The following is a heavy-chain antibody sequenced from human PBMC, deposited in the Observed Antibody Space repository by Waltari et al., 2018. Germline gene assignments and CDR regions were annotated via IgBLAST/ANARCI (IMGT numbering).Heavy chain of an antibody. Sequence: QVQLQQWGAGLLKPSETLSLPCAVYGGSFSGYYWSWIRQPPGKGLEWIGEINHSGSTNYNPSLKSRVTISVDTSKNQFSLKLSSVTAADTAVYYCARARSIAARQGFDYWGQGTLVTVSS. CDR2: INHSGST. CDR1: GGSFSGYY. V-gene: IGHV4-34*01. J-gene: IGHJ4*02. D-gene: IGHD6-6*01. CDR3: ARARSIAARQGFDY.